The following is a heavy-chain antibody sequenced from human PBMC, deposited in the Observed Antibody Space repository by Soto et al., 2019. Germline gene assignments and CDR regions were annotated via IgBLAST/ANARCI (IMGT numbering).Heavy chain of an antibody. J-gene: IGHJ6*02. Sequence: ASVKVSCKASGYTFTSYGISWVRQAPGQGLEWMGWISAYNGNTNYAQKLQGRVTMTTDTSTSTAYMELRSLRSDDTAVYYCARDYDILTGYLGPYYYYGMDVWGQGTTVTVS. CDR3: ARDYDILTGYLGPYYYYGMDV. D-gene: IGHD3-9*01. CDR2: ISAYNGNT. V-gene: IGHV1-18*01. CDR1: GYTFTSYG.